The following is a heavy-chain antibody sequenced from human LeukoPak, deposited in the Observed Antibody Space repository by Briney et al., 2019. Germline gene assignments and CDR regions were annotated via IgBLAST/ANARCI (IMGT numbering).Heavy chain of an antibody. D-gene: IGHD1-26*01. Sequence: SGGSLRLSCAASGFSFSAYDMSWVRQAPGKGLEWVSAISASGGSTYTADSVKGRITISRDNSKNTLYLEVNSLRADDTAVYYYAKDASSGTYYDYWGRGTLVTVSS. V-gene: IGHV3-23*01. CDR1: GFSFSAYD. CDR3: AKDASSGTYYDY. J-gene: IGHJ4*02. CDR2: ISASGGST.